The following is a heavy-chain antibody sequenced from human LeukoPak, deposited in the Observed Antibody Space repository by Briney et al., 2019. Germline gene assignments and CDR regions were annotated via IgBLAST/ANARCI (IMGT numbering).Heavy chain of an antibody. Sequence: ASVKVSCKASGYTFTGYYMHWVRQAPGQGLEWMGWINPNSGGTNYAQKFQGRVTMTRDTSISTAYMELSRLRSDDTAVYYCARDLWFGTYYYYYYMDVWGKGTTVTISS. CDR1: GYTFTGYY. V-gene: IGHV1-2*02. D-gene: IGHD3-10*01. CDR3: ARDLWFGTYYYYYYMDV. CDR2: INPNSGGT. J-gene: IGHJ6*03.